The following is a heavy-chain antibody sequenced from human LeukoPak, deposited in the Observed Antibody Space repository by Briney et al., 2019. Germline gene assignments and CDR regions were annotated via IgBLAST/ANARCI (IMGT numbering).Heavy chain of an antibody. D-gene: IGHD3-10*01. CDR3: GRGGATLGDLLSH. CDR1: GYTFTSYA. CDR2: INTNTGNP. J-gene: IGHJ4*02. V-gene: IGHV7-4-1*02. Sequence: GASVKVSCKASGYTFTSYAMNWVRQAPGQGLEWMGWINTNTGNPTYAQGFTGRFVFSLDTSVSTAYLQINSLKAEDTAVYFCGRGGATLGDLLSHWGQGTLVIVSS.